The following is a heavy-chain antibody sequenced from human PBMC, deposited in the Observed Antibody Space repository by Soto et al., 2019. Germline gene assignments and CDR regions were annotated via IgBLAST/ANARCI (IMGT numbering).Heavy chain of an antibody. D-gene: IGHD3-10*01. CDR3: ARDESGLWFGELLHYYYYGMDV. Sequence: GSLRLSCAASGFTFSSYWMSWVRQAPGKGLEWVANIKQDGSEKYYVDSVKGRFTISRDNAKNSLYLQMNSLRAEDTAVYYCARDESGLWFGELLHYYYYGMDVWGQGTTVTV. J-gene: IGHJ6*02. CDR2: IKQDGSEK. V-gene: IGHV3-7*03. CDR1: GFTFSSYW.